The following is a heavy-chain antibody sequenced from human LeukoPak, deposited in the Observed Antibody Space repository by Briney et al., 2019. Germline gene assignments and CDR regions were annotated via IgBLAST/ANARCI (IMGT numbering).Heavy chain of an antibody. D-gene: IGHD3-10*01. CDR1: GGSINSGTYY. Sequence: SETLSLTCTVSGGSINSGTYYWSWVRQPAGKGLEWIGRIFSSGRTNYNASLKSRITMSVDTSKNQFSLKLSSVTAADTARYYCVRSDYYGASDFWGQGALVIVSS. CDR2: IFSSGRT. CDR3: VRSDYYGASDF. J-gene: IGHJ4*02. V-gene: IGHV4-61*02.